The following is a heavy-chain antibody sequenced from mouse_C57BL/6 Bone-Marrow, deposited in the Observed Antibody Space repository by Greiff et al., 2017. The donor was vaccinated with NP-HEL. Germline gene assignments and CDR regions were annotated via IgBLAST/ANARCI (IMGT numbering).Heavy chain of an antibody. J-gene: IGHJ3*01. CDR2: INPSTGGT. CDR1: GYSFTGYY. D-gene: IGHD2-2*01. CDR3: ARLGGYGWFAC. V-gene: IGHV1-42*01. Sequence: EVQLVESGPELVKPGASVKISCKASGYSFTGYYMNWVKQSPEKSLEWIGEINPSTGGTTYNQKFKAKATLTVDKSSSTAYMQLKSLTSEDSAVYYCARLGGYGWFACWGQGTLVTVSA.